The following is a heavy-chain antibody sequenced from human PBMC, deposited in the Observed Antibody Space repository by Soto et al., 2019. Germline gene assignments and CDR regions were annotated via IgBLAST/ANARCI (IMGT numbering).Heavy chain of an antibody. CDR3: AREDCGGGSCYSNV. CDR2: IWYDGSKK. D-gene: IGHD2-15*01. J-gene: IGHJ4*02. V-gene: IGHV3-33*01. CDR1: GFTFSNYG. Sequence: GGSLRLSCVASGFTFSNYGMHWVRQAPGKGLEWVAVIWYDGSKKYYVDSVKGRFTISRDDSKNTLYLQMNSLRAEDTAVYYWAREDCGGGSCYSNVWGQGTQVTVSS.